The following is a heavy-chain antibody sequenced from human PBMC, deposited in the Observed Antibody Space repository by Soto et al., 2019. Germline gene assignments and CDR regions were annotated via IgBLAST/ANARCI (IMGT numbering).Heavy chain of an antibody. CDR2: ISAYNGDT. J-gene: IGHJ6*02. CDR3: AREQKRYSSYAMDV. V-gene: IGHV1-18*04. Sequence: AASVKVSCNASGYTFSSYGISWVRQAPGQGLEWMGWISAYNGDTHYAQKFQGRVTMTTDASTSTAYMELRSLRSDDTAVYYCAREQKRYSSYAMDVWGQVTTFTVSS. CDR1: GYTFSSYG.